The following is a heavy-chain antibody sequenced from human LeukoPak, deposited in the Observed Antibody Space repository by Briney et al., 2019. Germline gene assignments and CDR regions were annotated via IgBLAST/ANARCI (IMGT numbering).Heavy chain of an antibody. D-gene: IGHD4-17*01. V-gene: IGHV3-11*01. J-gene: IGHJ4*02. Sequence: GGSLRLSCAASGFTFSDYNMRWIRQAPGKGLEWVSSISRSGSTKYYADSVKGRFTISRDNAKNSLFLQMNSLRAEDTAVYYCAKLFNDYGDYYFDYWGQGTLVTVSS. CDR1: GFTFSDYN. CDR2: ISRSGSTK. CDR3: AKLFNDYGDYYFDY.